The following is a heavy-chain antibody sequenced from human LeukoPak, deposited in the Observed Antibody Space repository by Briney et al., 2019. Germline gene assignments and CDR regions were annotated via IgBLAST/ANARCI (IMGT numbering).Heavy chain of an antibody. CDR3: AKDLSNYGNHYGMDV. J-gene: IGHJ6*02. V-gene: IGHV3-23*01. Sequence: GGSLRLSCAASGFTFSSYDMSWVRQAPGKGLEWVSSISGNGISTNYADSVKGRFTISRNKSKNTLYLQMKSLRVEDTAVYYCAKDLSNYGNHYGMDVWGQGTSVTVS. CDR2: ISGNGIST. CDR1: GFTFSSYD. D-gene: IGHD4-11*01.